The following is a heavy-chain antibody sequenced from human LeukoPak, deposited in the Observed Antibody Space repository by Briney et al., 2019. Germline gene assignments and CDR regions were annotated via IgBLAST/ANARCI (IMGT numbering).Heavy chain of an antibody. J-gene: IGHJ1*01. D-gene: IGHD1-26*01. CDR3: ARGGAPPEYFQH. CDR1: GGTFSSYA. Sequence: SVMVSCKASGGTFSSYAISWVRQAPGQGLEWMGGIIPIFGTANYAQKFQGRVTITTDESTSTAYMELSSLRSEDTAVYYCARGGAPPEYFQHWGQGTLVTVSS. CDR2: IIPIFGTA. V-gene: IGHV1-69*05.